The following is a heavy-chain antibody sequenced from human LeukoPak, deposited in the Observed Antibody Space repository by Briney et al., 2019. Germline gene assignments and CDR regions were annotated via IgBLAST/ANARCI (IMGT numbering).Heavy chain of an antibody. CDR1: GFTFSSYS. J-gene: IGHJ4*02. Sequence: GGSLRLSCAASGFTFSSYSMNWVRQAPGKGLEWVSSISSSSSYIYYADSAKGRFTISRDNAKNSLYLQMNSLRAEDTAVYYCARALGVVHTPSDYWGQGTLVTASS. D-gene: IGHD3-3*01. CDR3: ARALGVVHTPSDY. V-gene: IGHV3-21*01. CDR2: ISSSSSYI.